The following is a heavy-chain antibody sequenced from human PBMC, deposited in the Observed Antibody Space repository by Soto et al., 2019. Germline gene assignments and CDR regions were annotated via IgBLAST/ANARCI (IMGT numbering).Heavy chain of an antibody. CDR1: GFTFSLYS. CDR3: AKNPYNGIYRGDAFDS. D-gene: IGHD1-26*01. V-gene: IGHV3-21*01. J-gene: IGHJ4*02. CDR2: ISPSSSYM. Sequence: PGGSLRLSCTGSGFTFSLYSMDWVRQAPGKGLEWVASISPSSSYMYYADSVQGRFTISRDNAKNSVYLQMNSLRPEDTALYYCAKNPYNGIYRGDAFDSWGQGTLVTVSS.